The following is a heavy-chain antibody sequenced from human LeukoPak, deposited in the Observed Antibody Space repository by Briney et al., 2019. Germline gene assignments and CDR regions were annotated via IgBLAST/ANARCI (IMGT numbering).Heavy chain of an antibody. CDR3: AREGTYYDILTGYPLAGVRSYYFDY. V-gene: IGHV1-18*04. CDR2: ISVYNGNT. CDR1: GYTFTSYG. Sequence: ASVKVSCKASGYTFTSYGISWVRQAPGQGLEWMGWISVYNGNTNYAQKLQGRVTMTTDTSTSTAYMELRSLRSDDTAVYYCAREGTYYDILTGYPLAGVRSYYFDYWGQGTLVTVSS. D-gene: IGHD3-9*01. J-gene: IGHJ4*02.